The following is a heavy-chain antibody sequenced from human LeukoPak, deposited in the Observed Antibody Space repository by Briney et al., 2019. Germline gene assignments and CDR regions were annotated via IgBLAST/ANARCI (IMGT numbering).Heavy chain of an antibody. CDR2: VTGSGSNT. Sequence: GGSLRLSCAASGFTFNIYAMTWVRQAPGKGLEWVSAVTGSGSNTYYADSVRGRFTISRDNSKNTLFLQMNSLRVEDAAVYYCAKGSSNYYDTRAFYAYFDNWGQGALVTVSS. CDR3: AKGSSNYYDTRAFYAYFDN. CDR1: GFTFNIYA. D-gene: IGHD3-22*01. V-gene: IGHV3-23*01. J-gene: IGHJ4*02.